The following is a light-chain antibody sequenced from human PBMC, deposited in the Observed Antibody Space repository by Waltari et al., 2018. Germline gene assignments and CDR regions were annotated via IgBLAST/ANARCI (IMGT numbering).Light chain of an antibody. J-gene: IGLJ3*02. V-gene: IGLV2-14*03. CDR3: SSYTVYNTWV. CDR2: GVK. CDR1: STDVGAHDF. Sequence: QSALTQPAAVSGSPGQSITISCAGTSTDVGAHDFVSWYRKHPGRAPEGLFYGVKSRPSGGPDRFAGSKAARTACRIITGLQTEGEGDYECSSYTVYNTWVFGGGTKLTV.